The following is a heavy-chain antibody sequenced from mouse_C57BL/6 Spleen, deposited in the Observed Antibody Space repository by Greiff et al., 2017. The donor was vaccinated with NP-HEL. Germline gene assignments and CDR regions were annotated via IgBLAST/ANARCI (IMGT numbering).Heavy chain of an antibody. CDR2: IYPRSGNN. CDR1: GYTFTSYG. CDR3: AREPLDFDV. Sequence: QVQLKESGAELARPGASVKLSCKASGYTFTSYGISWVKQRTGQGLEWIGEIYPRSGNNYYNEKFKGKATLTADKSSSTAYTELRSLTSEDSAVYVCAREPLDFDVWGTGTTVTVAS. V-gene: IGHV1-81*01. J-gene: IGHJ1*03.